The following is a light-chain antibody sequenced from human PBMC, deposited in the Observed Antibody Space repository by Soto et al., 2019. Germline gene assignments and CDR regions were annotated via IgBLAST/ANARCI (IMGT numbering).Light chain of an antibody. CDR1: QTISSW. CDR3: QQNNSYSEA. V-gene: IGKV1-5*03. Sequence: DIQMTQSPSTLSVSVGDRVTITCRASQTISSWLAWYQQKPGKAPKLLVYKASTLKSGAPSRFSGSGCGTEFTLTISSQQPDDFATYYCQQNNSYSEAFGQGTKVELK. CDR2: KAS. J-gene: IGKJ1*01.